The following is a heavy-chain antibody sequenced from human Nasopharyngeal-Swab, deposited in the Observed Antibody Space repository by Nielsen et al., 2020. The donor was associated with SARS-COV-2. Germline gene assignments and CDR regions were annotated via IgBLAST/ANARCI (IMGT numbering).Heavy chain of an antibody. V-gene: IGHV3-33*01. CDR2: IWYDGSNK. D-gene: IGHD5-18*01. J-gene: IGHJ6*02. Sequence: GESLKISCAASGFTFSSYGMHWVRQAPGKGLEWVAVIWYDGSNKYYADSVKGRFTISRDNSKNTLYLQMNSLRAEDTAVYYCARGTAMAPVYYYYGMDVWGQGTTVTVSS. CDR1: GFTFSSYG. CDR3: ARGTAMAPVYYYYGMDV.